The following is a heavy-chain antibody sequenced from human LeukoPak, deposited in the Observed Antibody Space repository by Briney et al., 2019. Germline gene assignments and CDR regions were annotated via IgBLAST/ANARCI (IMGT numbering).Heavy chain of an antibody. CDR2: IWYDGSNK. Sequence: GRSLRLSCAASGFTFSSYGMHWVRQAPGKGLEWVAVIWYDGSNKYYADSVKGRFTISRDNAKNSLYLQMNSLRAEDTALYYCAKGNYGDYRTFDYWGQGTLVTVSS. J-gene: IGHJ4*02. CDR1: GFTFSSYG. CDR3: AKGNYGDYRTFDY. D-gene: IGHD4-17*01. V-gene: IGHV3-33*03.